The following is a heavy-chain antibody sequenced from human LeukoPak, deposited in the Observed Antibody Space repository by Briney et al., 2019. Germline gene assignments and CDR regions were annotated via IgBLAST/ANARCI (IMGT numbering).Heavy chain of an antibody. V-gene: IGHV4-4*07. CDR1: GGSISSYY. CDR2: IYTSGST. D-gene: IGHD1-26*01. Sequence: SETLSLTCTVSGGSISSYYWSWIRQPAGKGPEWIGRIYTSGSTNYNPSLKSRVTMSVDTSKNQFSLKLSSVTAADTAVYYCARNVGSGYYYYYYMDVWGKGTTVTVSS. J-gene: IGHJ6*03. CDR3: ARNVGSGYYYYYYMDV.